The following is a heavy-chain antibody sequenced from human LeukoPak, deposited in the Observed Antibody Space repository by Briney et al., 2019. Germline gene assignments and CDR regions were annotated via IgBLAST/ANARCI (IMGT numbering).Heavy chain of an antibody. V-gene: IGHV4-39*01. Sequence: PSETLSLTCTVSGGSISSSSYYWGWIRQPPGKGLEWIGSIYYSGSTYYNPSLKSRVTISVDTSKNQFSLKLSSVTAADTAVYYCASEYNWKGGAFDIWGQGTMVTVSS. D-gene: IGHD1-1*01. J-gene: IGHJ3*02. CDR3: ASEYNWKGGAFDI. CDR2: IYYSGST. CDR1: GGSISSSSYY.